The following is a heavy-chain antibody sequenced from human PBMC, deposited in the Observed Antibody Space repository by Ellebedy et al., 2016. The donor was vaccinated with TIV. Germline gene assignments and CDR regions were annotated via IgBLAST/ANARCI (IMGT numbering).Heavy chain of an antibody. V-gene: IGHV3-9*01. D-gene: IGHD6-13*01. CDR2: ISWNSGSI. J-gene: IGHJ6*02. CDR3: AKDRRPEGQQLVVYYYGMDV. CDR1: GFTFDDYA. Sequence: SLKISCAASGFTFDDYAMHWVRQAPGKGLEWVSGISWNSGSIGYADSVKGRFTISRDNAKNSLYLQMNSLRAEDTALYYCAKDRRPEGQQLVVYYYGMDVWGQGTTVTVSS.